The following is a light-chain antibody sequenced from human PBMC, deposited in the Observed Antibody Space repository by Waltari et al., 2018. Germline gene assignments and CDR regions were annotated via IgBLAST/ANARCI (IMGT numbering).Light chain of an antibody. J-gene: IGLJ3*02. CDR3: CSYAGCRTWV. V-gene: IGLV2-23*01. CDR1: SSDVGTYNL. CDR2: EGI. Sequence: QYALTQPASVSGSHGQSITTSCTGTSSDVGTYNLVSWYQQHPGKAPRLLIYEGIKRPAWVSDRFSGSRCGNTASLTSSGLQADDEGYYYCCSYAGCRTWVFGGGTKLTVL.